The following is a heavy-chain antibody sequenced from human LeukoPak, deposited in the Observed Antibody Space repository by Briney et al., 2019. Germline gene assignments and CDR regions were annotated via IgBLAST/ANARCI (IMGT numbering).Heavy chain of an antibody. CDR3: ARGGLAYCGGDCYSEPRN. CDR1: GGSISSGGYY. Sequence: RPSETLSLTCAVSGGSISSGGYYWSWIRQPPGKGLEWIGEINHSGSTNYNPSLKSRVTISVDTSKNQFSLKLSSVTAADTAVYYCARGGLAYCGGDCYSEPRNWGQGTLVTVSS. J-gene: IGHJ4*02. V-gene: IGHV4-34*01. CDR2: INHSGST. D-gene: IGHD2-21*02.